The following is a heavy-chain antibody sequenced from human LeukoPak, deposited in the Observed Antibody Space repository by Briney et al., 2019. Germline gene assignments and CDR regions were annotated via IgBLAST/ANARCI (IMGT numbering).Heavy chain of an antibody. D-gene: IGHD6-13*01. CDR2: IYTSGST. J-gene: IGHJ5*02. Sequence: PSETLSLTCTVSGGSVNNYYWTWIRQSAGKGLEWIGRIYTSGSTNYNPSLKSRVTMSVDTSKNQFSLKLSSVTAADTAVYYCARGGRFTRGSSSWYISEYNWFDPWGQGTLVTVSS. CDR3: ARGGRFTRGSSSWYISEYNWFDP. V-gene: IGHV4-4*07. CDR1: GGSVNNYY.